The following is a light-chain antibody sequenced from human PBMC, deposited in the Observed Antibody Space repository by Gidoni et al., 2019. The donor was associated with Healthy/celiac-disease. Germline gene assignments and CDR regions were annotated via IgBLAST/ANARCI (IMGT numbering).Light chain of an antibody. CDR2: DVS. J-gene: IGLJ2*01. Sequence: QSALTQPRSVSVSPGQSVTITCTGTSSDVGCYYYFSCYQQHPAKAPKLMINDVSKRPSAVPDRFFGSKSGNTASPTISGLQAEDEADYYCCSYAGSYTLVFGGGTKLTVL. V-gene: IGLV2-11*01. CDR3: CSYAGSYTLV. CDR1: SSDVGCYYY.